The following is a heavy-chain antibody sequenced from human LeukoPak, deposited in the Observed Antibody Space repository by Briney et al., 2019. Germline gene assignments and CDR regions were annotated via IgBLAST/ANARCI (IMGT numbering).Heavy chain of an antibody. CDR1: GYTFTGYY. Sequence: GASVKVSCKASGYTFTGYYIHWVRQAPGQGLEWMGWINSNSGGTNYAQKFQGRVTMTRDTSISTAYMELSRLRSDDTAVYYCARESQEGYYYDNSGMDVWGKGTTVTVSS. D-gene: IGHD3-22*01. V-gene: IGHV1-2*02. J-gene: IGHJ6*04. CDR2: INSNSGGT. CDR3: ARESQEGYYYDNSGMDV.